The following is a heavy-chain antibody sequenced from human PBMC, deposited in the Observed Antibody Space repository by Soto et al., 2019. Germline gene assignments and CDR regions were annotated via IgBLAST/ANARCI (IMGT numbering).Heavy chain of an antibody. CDR1: GCSISSSSYY. CDR2: IYYSGST. CDR3: ARGGVVVAALIWFDP. D-gene: IGHD2-15*01. J-gene: IGHJ5*02. V-gene: IGHV4-39*01. Sequence: SETLSLTCTVSGCSISSSSYYWGWIRQPPGKGLEWIGSIYYSGSTYYNPSLKSRVTISVDTSKNQFSLKLSSVTAADTAVYYCARGGVVVAALIWFDPWGQGTLVTVSS.